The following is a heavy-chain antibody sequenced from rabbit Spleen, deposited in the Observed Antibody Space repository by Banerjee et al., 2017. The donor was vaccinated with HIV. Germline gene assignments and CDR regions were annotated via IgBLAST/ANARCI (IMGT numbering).Heavy chain of an antibody. CDR2: IDAGSSGFT. Sequence: QEQLEESGGDLVKPGASLTLTCTASGVSFSGDSYMCWVRQAPGKGLEWIACIDAGSSGFTYYATWAIGRFTISKTSSTTVTLQMTSVTAADTATYFCARDSGSSFSSYGMDLWGQGTLVTVS. CDR3: ARDSGSSFSSYGMDL. D-gene: IGHD8-1*01. V-gene: IGHV1S45*01. J-gene: IGHJ6*01. CDR1: GVSFSGDSY.